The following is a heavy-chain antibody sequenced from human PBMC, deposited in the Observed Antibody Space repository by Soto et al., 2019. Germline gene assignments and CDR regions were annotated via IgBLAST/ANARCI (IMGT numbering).Heavy chain of an antibody. CDR2: IKQDGREK. CDR1: GFTFSSYW. D-gene: IGHD2-15*01. J-gene: IGHJ5*02. CDR3: ARGPRRGCSGGSCYSWFDP. V-gene: IGHV3-7*01. Sequence: PGGSLRLSCAASGFTFSSYWMSWVRQAPGKGLEWVANIKQDGREKYYVDSVKGRFTISRDNAKNSLYLQMNSLRAEDTAVYYCARGPRRGCSGGSCYSWFDPWGQGTLVTVSS.